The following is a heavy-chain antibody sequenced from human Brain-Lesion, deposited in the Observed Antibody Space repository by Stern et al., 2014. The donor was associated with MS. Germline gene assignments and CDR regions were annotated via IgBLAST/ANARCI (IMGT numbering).Heavy chain of an antibody. Sequence: EVHLVESGGGLVQPGRSLRLSCAASGFTFDDFAMHWVRQAPGKGLEWVSGIRNSGSLAYADSVKGRFSISRDSAKNSLFLQMNSLRPEDTALYYCTKDSGYFSGLFDSWGQGTLVTVSS. CDR2: IRNSGSL. J-gene: IGHJ4*02. V-gene: IGHV3-9*01. CDR1: GFTFDDFA. CDR3: TKDSGYFSGLFDS. D-gene: IGHD3-22*01.